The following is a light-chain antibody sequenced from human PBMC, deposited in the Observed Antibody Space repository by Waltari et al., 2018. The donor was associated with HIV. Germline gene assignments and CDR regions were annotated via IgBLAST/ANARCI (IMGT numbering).Light chain of an antibody. V-gene: IGKV1-39*01. CDR2: GAS. Sequence: DIQMTQSPSSLSASVGDRVTIYCRASQNIRNYVNWFQQRPGKAPTRLIHGASSLQSGVPSRFSGSGSGTDFTLIISGLQPEDIATYYCQQSLRVPYVSFGGGTKGEIK. CDR1: QNIRNY. J-gene: IGKJ4*01. CDR3: QQSLRVPYVS.